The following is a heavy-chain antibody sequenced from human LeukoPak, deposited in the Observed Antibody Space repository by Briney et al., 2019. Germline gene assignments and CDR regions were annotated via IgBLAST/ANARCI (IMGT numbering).Heavy chain of an antibody. CDR3: AELGITMIGGV. J-gene: IGHJ6*04. V-gene: IGHV3-48*03. D-gene: IGHD3-10*02. CDR1: GFTFSSYA. Sequence: PGGSLRLSCAAPGFTFSSYAMNWVRQAPGKGLEWVSYTSSSGSTIYYADSVKGRFTISRDNAKNSLYLQMNSLRAEDTAVYYCAELGITMIGGVWGKGTTVTISS. CDR2: TSSSGSTI.